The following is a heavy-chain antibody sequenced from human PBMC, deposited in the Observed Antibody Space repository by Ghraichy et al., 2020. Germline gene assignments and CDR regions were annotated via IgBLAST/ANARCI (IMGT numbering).Heavy chain of an antibody. D-gene: IGHD4-11*01. CDR3: ARVGATVITRAAFDI. CDR1: GGSFSGYY. J-gene: IGHJ3*02. CDR2: INHSGST. Sequence: SETLSLTCGVYGGSFSGYYWSWIRQPPGKGPEWIGEINHSGSTNDNPSFKSRVTMSVDTSKNQFSLKLSSVTAADTAVYYCARVGATVITRAAFDIWGQGTMVTVSS. V-gene: IGHV4-34*01.